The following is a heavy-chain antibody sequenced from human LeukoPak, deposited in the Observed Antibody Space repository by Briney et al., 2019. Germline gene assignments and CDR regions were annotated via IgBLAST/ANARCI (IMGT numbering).Heavy chain of an antibody. D-gene: IGHD3-3*01. CDR3: AREFVAYYDFWSGYYTGYFDY. CDR1: GGSISSGDYY. CDR2: IYYSGST. J-gene: IGHJ4*02. V-gene: IGHV4-30-4*01. Sequence: SETLSLTCTVSGGSISSGDYYWSWIRQPPGKGLEWIGYIYYSGSTYYNPSLKSRVTISVDTSKNQFSLKLSSVAAADTAVYYCAREFVAYYDFWSGYYTGYFDYWGQGTLVTVFS.